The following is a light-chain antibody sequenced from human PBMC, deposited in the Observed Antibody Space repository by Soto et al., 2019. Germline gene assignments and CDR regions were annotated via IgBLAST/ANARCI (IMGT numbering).Light chain of an antibody. CDR2: EGS. CDR3: CSYAGSHVV. Sequence: QSALTQPASVSGSPGQSITISCTGTSSDVGSYNLVSWYQQHPGKAPKLMIYEGSKRPSGVSNRFSGSKPGNTASLTISGLQAEDEADYYCCSYAGSHVVFGGGTKVTVL. V-gene: IGLV2-23*01. J-gene: IGLJ2*01. CDR1: SSDVGSYNL.